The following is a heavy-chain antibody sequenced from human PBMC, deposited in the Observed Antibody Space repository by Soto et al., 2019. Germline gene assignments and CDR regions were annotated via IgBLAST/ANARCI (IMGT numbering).Heavy chain of an antibody. J-gene: IGHJ6*02. CDR3: ARAHDSSWYFADFIGGYYYGMDV. Sequence: SVKVSCKASGGTFSSYAISWVRQAPGQGLEWMGGIIPIFGTAKYAQKFQGRVTITADESTSTAYMELSSLRSEDTAVYYCARAHDSSWYFADFIGGYYYGMDVWGQGTTVTVSS. V-gene: IGHV1-69*13. CDR1: GGTFSSYA. CDR2: IIPIFGTA. D-gene: IGHD6-13*01.